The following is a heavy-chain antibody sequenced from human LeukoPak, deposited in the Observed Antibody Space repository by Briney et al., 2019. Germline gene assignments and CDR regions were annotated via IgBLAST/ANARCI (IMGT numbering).Heavy chain of an antibody. J-gene: IGHJ6*02. CDR1: GGSFSGYY. Sequence: PSETLSLTCAVYGGSFSGYYWSWIRQPPGKGLEWIGYVYYSGSTNYNPSLKSRVTISVDTSKNQFSLKLSSVTAADTAVYYCARSRCSSTSCYSYGMDVWGQGTTVTVSS. V-gene: IGHV4-59*01. D-gene: IGHD2-2*01. CDR3: ARSRCSSTSCYSYGMDV. CDR2: VYYSGST.